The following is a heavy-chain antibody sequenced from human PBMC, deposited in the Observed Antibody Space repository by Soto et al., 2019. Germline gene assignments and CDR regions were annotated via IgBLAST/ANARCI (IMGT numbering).Heavy chain of an antibody. CDR3: AGAKYNWNYDGSMDV. Sequence: GESLKISCKGSGYSFTSYWIGWVRQMPGKGLEWMGIIYPGDSDTRYSPSFQGQVTISADKSISTAYLQWSSLKASDTAMYYCAGAKYNWNYDGSMDVWGQGTTVTVSS. D-gene: IGHD1-7*01. J-gene: IGHJ6*02. CDR2: IYPGDSDT. V-gene: IGHV5-51*01. CDR1: GYSFTSYW.